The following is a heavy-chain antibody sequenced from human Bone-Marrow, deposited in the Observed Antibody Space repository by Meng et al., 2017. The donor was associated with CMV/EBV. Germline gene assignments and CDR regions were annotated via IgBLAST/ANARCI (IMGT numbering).Heavy chain of an antibody. CDR1: GFTFRKYT. V-gene: IGHV3-21*01. Sequence: GESLKISCAASGFTFRKYTMNWIRWAQGKGLKWVSSVSSSGSSIEYADSVRGRFTISRDNARNSVYLEMSGLRVEDTAVYYCAKDQITMIVGGGMDVWGQGTTVTVSS. J-gene: IGHJ6*02. D-gene: IGHD3-22*01. CDR2: VSSSGSSI. CDR3: AKDQITMIVGGGMDV.